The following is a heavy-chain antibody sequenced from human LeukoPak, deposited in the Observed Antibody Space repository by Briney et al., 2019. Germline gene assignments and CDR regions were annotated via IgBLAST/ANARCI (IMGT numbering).Heavy chain of an antibody. CDR1: GYTFTGYY. V-gene: IGHV1-2*02. Sequence: VASVKVSCKASGYTFTGYYMHWVRQAPGQGLEWMGWINPNSGGTNYAQKFQGRVTMTRDTSISTAYMELRSLRSDDTAVYYCARDQVSVLLWFGERRWWFDPWGQGTLVTVSS. D-gene: IGHD3-10*01. CDR3: ARDQVSVLLWFGERRWWFDP. J-gene: IGHJ5*02. CDR2: INPNSGGT.